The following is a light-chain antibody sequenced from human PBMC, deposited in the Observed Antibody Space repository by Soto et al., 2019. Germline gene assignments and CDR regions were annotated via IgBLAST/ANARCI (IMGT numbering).Light chain of an antibody. CDR2: GAS. J-gene: IGKJ1*01. Sequence: EIVFTHSPGTLSLSPGQRATLSCRASQSVSSNLAWYQQKPGQAPRLLIYGASNRATGIPDRFSGSGSGTDFTLTISRLEPEDFAVYYCQQYVTSPWAFGQGTKVDIK. CDR1: QSVSSN. V-gene: IGKV3-20*01. CDR3: QQYVTSPWA.